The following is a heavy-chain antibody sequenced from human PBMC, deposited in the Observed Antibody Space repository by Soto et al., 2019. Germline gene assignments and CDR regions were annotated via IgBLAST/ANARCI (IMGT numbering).Heavy chain of an antibody. D-gene: IGHD3-3*01. CDR2: IYYSGST. V-gene: IGHV4-59*01. J-gene: IGHJ3*02. CDR3: ASVLTYYDFWSGYYNYDAVDI. Sequence: ETLSLACPGSGGPISSYDLSCIRHPPGRGWARIGYIYYSGSTNYNPDIKSRVTISVDTSKNQFSLNLSSVTAADTAVYYCASVLTYYDFWSGYYNYDAVDIWGRGTMVTFSS. CDR1: GGPISSYD.